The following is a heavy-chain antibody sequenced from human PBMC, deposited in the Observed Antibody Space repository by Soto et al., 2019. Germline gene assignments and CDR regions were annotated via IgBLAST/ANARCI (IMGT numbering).Heavy chain of an antibody. D-gene: IGHD2-2*01. CDR2: ISGYNGNT. V-gene: IGHV1-18*01. Sequence: QVQLVQSGAEVKKPGASVKVSCKASGYIFINYGITWVRQAPGQGLEWMGWISGYNGNTKYADNLQGRVTMTTDTSTTTAYMELRSLRSDDTAVYYCARDEVPAANWLDRWGQGTLVTVSS. J-gene: IGHJ5*02. CDR3: ARDEVPAANWLDR. CDR1: GYIFINYG.